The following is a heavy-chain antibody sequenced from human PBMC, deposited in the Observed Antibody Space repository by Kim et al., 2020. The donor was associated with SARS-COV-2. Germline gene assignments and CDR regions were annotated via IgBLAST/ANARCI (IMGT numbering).Heavy chain of an antibody. V-gene: IGHV4-31*03. CDR3: ASQGAMGVGYYYYGMDV. J-gene: IGHJ6*02. D-gene: IGHD3-16*01. CDR1: GGSISSGGYY. Sequence: SETLSLTCTVSGGSISSGGYYWSWIRQHPGKGLEWIGYIYYSGSTYYNPSLKSRVTISVDTSKNQFSLKLSSVTAADTAVYYCASQGAMGVGYYYYGMDVWGQGTTVTVSS. CDR2: IYYSGST.